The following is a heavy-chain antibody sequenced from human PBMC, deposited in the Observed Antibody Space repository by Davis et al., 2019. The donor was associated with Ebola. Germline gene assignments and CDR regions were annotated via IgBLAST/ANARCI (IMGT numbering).Heavy chain of an antibody. CDR3: ARPHLLRYFDWLSSGAFDI. Sequence: AASVKVSCKASGYTFTSYGISWVRQAPGQGLEWMGRINPNSGGTNYAQKFQGRVTMTRDTSISTAYMELSSLRSEDTAVYYCARPHLLRYFDWLSSGAFDIWGQGTMVTVSS. V-gene: IGHV1-2*06. J-gene: IGHJ3*02. CDR1: GYTFTSYG. CDR2: INPNSGGT. D-gene: IGHD3-9*01.